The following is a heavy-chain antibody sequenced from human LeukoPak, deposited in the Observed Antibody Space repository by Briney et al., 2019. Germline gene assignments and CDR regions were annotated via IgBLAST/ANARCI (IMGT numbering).Heavy chain of an antibody. CDR2: IYTSGST. CDR1: GGSISSYY. J-gene: IGHJ5*02. D-gene: IGHD2-2*02. CDR3: ARGLVVPAAISWFDP. Sequence: PSETLSLTCTVSGGSISSYYWSWIRQPAGKGLEWIGRIYTSGSTNYNPSLKSRVTISVDTSKNQFSLKLSSVTAADTAVYYCARGLVVPAAISWFDPWGQGTLVTVSS. V-gene: IGHV4-4*07.